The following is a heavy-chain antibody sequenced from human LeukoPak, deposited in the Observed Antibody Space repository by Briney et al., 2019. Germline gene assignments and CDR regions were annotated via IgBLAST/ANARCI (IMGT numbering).Heavy chain of an antibody. CDR1: GFTFSSYG. CDR3: ARVGYYGDYYFDY. Sequence: PGRSLRLSCAASGFTFSSYGMHWVRQAPGKGLEWVAVIWYDGSNKDYADSVKGRFTISRDNSKNTLYLQMNSLRAEDTAVYYCARVGYYGDYYFDYWGQGTLVTVSS. D-gene: IGHD4-17*01. J-gene: IGHJ4*02. V-gene: IGHV3-33*01. CDR2: IWYDGSNK.